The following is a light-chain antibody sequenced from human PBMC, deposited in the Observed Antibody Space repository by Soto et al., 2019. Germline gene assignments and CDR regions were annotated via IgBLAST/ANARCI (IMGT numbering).Light chain of an antibody. J-gene: IGKJ3*01. CDR1: QDIEKC. CDR2: AAS. Sequence: DIPLTQSPSSVSASVGDTINITCRASQDIEKCLAWYQQKPGRAPKVLISAASHEESGVPSRFSGSVSGTEFSLTISSRQTEEGATYFCHHAGTFPFTFGRGTKVDFK. CDR3: HHAGTFPFT. V-gene: IGKV1-12*01.